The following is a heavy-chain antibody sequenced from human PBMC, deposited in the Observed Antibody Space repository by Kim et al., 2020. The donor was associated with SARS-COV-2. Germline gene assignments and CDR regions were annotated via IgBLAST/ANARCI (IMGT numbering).Heavy chain of an antibody. D-gene: IGHD2-2*01. V-gene: IGHV3-30*18. J-gene: IGHJ6*02. CDR3: AKYFVIVPAAILYYGMDV. CDR2: ISYDGSNK. Sequence: GGSLRLSCAASGFTFSSYGMHWVRQAPGKGLEWVAVISYDGSNKYYADSVKGRFTISRDNSKNTLYLQMNSMRAEDKAVYYCAKYFVIVPAAILYYGMDVWGRGTTVTVSS. CDR1: GFTFSSYG.